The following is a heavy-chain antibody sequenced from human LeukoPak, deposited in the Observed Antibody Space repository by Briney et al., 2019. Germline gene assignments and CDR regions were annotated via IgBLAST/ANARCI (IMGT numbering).Heavy chain of an antibody. CDR1: GGSISSNYYY. J-gene: IGHJ3*02. CDR2: IYYSGST. D-gene: IGHD3-22*01. Sequence: PSETLSLTCTVSGGSISSNYYYWDWIRQPPGKGLEWIGSIYYSGSTNYNPSLKSRVIMTIDRSKNQFSLKLSSVTAADTAVYYCARTDYYDSSGYYYPDAFDIWGQGTMVTVSS. CDR3: ARTDYYDSSGYYYPDAFDI. V-gene: IGHV4-39*07.